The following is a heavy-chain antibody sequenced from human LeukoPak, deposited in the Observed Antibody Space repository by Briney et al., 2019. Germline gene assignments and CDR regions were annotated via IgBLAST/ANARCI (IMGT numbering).Heavy chain of an antibody. V-gene: IGHV1-69*02. CDR3: ARAVAGTFPFDY. D-gene: IGHD6-19*01. CDR1: GGTFSSYT. Sequence: ASVKVSCKASGGTFSSYTISWVRQAPGQGLEWMGRIIPIPGIANYAQKFQGRVTITADKSTSTAYMELSSLRSEDTAVYYCARAVAGTFPFDYWGQGTLVTVSS. J-gene: IGHJ4*02. CDR2: IIPIPGIA.